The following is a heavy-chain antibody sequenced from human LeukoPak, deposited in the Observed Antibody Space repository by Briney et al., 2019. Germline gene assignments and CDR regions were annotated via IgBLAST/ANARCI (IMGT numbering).Heavy chain of an antibody. D-gene: IGHD6-19*01. CDR3: ARDPSIAVAGTFDY. J-gene: IGHJ4*02. V-gene: IGHV1-18*04. CDR2: ISAYNGNT. Sequence: GASVKVSCKASGYTFTGYYMHWVRQAPGQGLEWMGWISAYNGNTNFAQKLQGRVTMTTDTSTSTAYMELRSLRSDDTAVYYCARDPSIAVAGTFDYWGQGTLVTVSS. CDR1: GYTFTGYY.